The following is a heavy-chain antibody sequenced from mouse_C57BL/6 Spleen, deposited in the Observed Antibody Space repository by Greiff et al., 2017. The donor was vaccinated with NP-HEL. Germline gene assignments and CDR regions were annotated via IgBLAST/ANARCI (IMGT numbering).Heavy chain of an antibody. CDR3: AREGFYYSFYAMDY. J-gene: IGHJ4*01. D-gene: IGHD2-12*01. CDR1: GYAFSSSW. V-gene: IGHV1-82*01. CDR2: IYPGDGDT. Sequence: QVQLKQSGPELVKPGASVKISCKASGYAFSSSWMNWVKQRPGKGLEWIGRIYPGDGDTNYNGKFKGKATLTADKSSSTAYMQLSSLTSEDSAVYFCAREGFYYSFYAMDYWGQGTSVTVSS.